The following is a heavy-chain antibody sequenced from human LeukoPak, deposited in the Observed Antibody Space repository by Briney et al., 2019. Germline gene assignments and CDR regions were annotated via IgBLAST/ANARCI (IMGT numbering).Heavy chain of an antibody. D-gene: IGHD2-2*01. Sequence: PGGSLRLSCAASGFTFSSYAMHWVRQAPGKGLEGVAVISYDGSNKYYADSVKGRFTISRDNSKNTLYLQMNSLRAEDTAVYYCRGTIVVVPAASYYYYYMDVWGQGTTVTVSS. CDR3: RGTIVVVPAASYYYYYMDV. CDR2: ISYDGSNK. J-gene: IGHJ6*03. CDR1: GFTFSSYA. V-gene: IGHV3-30*04.